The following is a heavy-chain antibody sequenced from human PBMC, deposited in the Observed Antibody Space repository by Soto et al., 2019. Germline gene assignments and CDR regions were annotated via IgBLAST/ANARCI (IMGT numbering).Heavy chain of an antibody. D-gene: IGHD3-9*01. CDR1: GASISSSSW. Sequence: PSETLSLTCFVSGASISSSSWWSWVRQTPGKGLEWIGEIYHIGMTHYTPSLKSRVSMSVDKSENTFSLNLRSVTAADTAVYYCARGLRGSDYDILMGVSWGQGALVTVS. CDR3: ARGLRGSDYDILMGVS. J-gene: IGHJ5*02. CDR2: IYHIGMT. V-gene: IGHV4-4*02.